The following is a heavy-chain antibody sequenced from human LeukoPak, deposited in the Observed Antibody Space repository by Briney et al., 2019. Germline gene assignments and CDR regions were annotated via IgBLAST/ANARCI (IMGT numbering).Heavy chain of an antibody. CDR2: ISAYNGNT. CDR1: GGTFSSYA. CDR3: ASSKNYYDTSGLDH. D-gene: IGHD3-22*01. J-gene: IGHJ4*02. Sequence: ASVKVSCKASGGTFSSYAISWVRQAPGQGLEWMGWISAYNGNTNYAQNLQGRVTMTTDTSTSTAYMELRSLTSDDTAVFYCASSKNYYDTSGLDHWGQGTLVTVSS. V-gene: IGHV1-18*01.